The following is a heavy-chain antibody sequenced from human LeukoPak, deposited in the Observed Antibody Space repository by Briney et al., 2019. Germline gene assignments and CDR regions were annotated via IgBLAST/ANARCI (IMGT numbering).Heavy chain of an antibody. CDR2: IRFDGTNK. V-gene: IGHV3-30*02. CDR1: GFTFSSSG. CDR3: ATGRGFDP. Sequence: GGSLRLSCAASGFTFSSSGMHWVRQAPGKGLEWVAFIRFDGTNKYYADSVKARFTISRGNSKNTLYLQMNGLRAEDTAVYYCATGRGFDPWGQGTLVTVSS. J-gene: IGHJ5*02.